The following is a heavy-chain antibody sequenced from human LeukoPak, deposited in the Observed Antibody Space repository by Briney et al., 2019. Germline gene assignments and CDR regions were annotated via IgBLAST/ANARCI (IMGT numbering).Heavy chain of an antibody. CDR3: AKSSADYFYDSSGYYVDFDY. J-gene: IGHJ4*02. V-gene: IGHV3-23*01. CDR1: GFTFSLYA. D-gene: IGHD3-22*01. Sequence: GGSLRLSCAVSGFTFSLYAMTWVRQAPGKGLEWVSTISGSGDYIYYADSVKGRFTISRDNSKNTLYVQMNSLRAEDTAVYYCAKSSADYFYDSSGYYVDFDYWGQGTLVTVSS. CDR2: ISGSGDYI.